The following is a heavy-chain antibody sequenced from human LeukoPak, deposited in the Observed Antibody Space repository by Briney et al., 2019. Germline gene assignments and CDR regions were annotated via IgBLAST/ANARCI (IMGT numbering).Heavy chain of an antibody. CDR1: GTSFSSYH. CDR2: VNHSGYT. D-gene: IGHD4-17*01. CDR3: ARMTTGHDF. J-gene: IGHJ4*02. Sequence: SETLSLTCAVSGTSFSSYHWSWIRQPPGKGLEWIGEVNHSGYTNDNPSLKSRVTISVDTSKNQFSLRLRSVTAADTGVYFCARMTTGHDFWGQGTLVTVSS. V-gene: IGHV4-34*01.